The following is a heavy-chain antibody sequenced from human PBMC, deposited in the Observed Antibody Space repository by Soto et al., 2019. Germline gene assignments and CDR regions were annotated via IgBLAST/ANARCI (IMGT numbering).Heavy chain of an antibody. CDR2: IYWDDDK. V-gene: IGHV2-5*02. CDR1: GFSLSTSGVG. D-gene: IGHD3-22*01. Sequence: QITLKESGPTMVKPTQTLTLTCTFSGFSLSTSGVGVGWIRQPPGKALEWLALIYWDDDKRYSPSLESRLTNTKDTYKNQVVLTMTNIDPVDTATYYCTHRHSYYDSSGLAFDVWGQGTIVTVSS. J-gene: IGHJ3*01. CDR3: THRHSYYDSSGLAFDV.